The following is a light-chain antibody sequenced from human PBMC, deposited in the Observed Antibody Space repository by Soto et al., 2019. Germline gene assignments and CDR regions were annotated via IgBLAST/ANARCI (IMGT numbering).Light chain of an antibody. CDR2: GAS. CDR3: QKGQT. Sequence: DIQMTQSPSSLSASVGDRVTITCRASQGISNYLAWYQQKPGKVPKLLIYGASTLQSGVPSRFSGSGSGTDFTLTISSLQPEDVANYYCQKGQTFGQGTKLEIK. J-gene: IGKJ2*01. V-gene: IGKV1-27*01. CDR1: QGISNY.